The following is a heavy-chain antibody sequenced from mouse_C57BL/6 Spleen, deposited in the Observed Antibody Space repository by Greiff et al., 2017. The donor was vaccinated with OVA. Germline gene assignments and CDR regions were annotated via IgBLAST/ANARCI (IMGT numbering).Heavy chain of an antibody. Sequence: QVQLQQPGAELVKPGASVKLSCKASGYTFTSYWMQWVKQRPGQGLEWIGEIDPSDSHTNYNQKFKGKATLTVDTSSSTAYMQLSSLTSEDSAVYYCAGTTVVRGAMDYWGQGTSVTVSS. CDR2: IDPSDSHT. V-gene: IGHV1-50*01. D-gene: IGHD1-1*01. CDR3: AGTTVVRGAMDY. CDR1: GYTFTSYW. J-gene: IGHJ4*01.